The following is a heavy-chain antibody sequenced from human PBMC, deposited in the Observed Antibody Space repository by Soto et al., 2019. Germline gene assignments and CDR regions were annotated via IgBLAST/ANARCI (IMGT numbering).Heavy chain of an antibody. Sequence: GGSLRLSCAASGFTFSDYYMSWIRQAPGKGLEWVSYISSSGSTIYYADSVKGRFTISRDNAKNSLYLQMNSLRAEDTAVYYCARLELRSSALPSGYFDYWGQGTLVTVSS. V-gene: IGHV3-11*01. CDR2: ISSSGSTI. J-gene: IGHJ4*02. D-gene: IGHD6-19*01. CDR1: GFTFSDYY. CDR3: ARLELRSSALPSGYFDY.